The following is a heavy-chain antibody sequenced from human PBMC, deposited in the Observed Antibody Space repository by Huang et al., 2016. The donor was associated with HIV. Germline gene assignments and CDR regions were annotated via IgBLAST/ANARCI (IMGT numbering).Heavy chain of an antibody. D-gene: IGHD6-25*01. CDR3: ARGIAAGDY. Sequence: QVQLVQSGAEVKKPGASVKVSCKASGYIFSTYDTHWVRQAPGQRLEWMGRINGGKGNTKYSQRVQGRVTITRDTAANTAYVELSSLRSEDTGVYYCARGIAAGDYWGQGTLVTVSS. V-gene: IGHV1-3*01. J-gene: IGHJ4*02. CDR2: INGGKGNT. CDR1: GYIFSTYD.